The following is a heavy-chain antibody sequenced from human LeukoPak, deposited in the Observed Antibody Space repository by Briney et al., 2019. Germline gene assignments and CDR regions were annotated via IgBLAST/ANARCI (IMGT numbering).Heavy chain of an antibody. V-gene: IGHV1-46*01. CDR3: ARERVGVYCSSTSCYDDAFDI. CDR2: INPSGGST. D-gene: IGHD2-2*01. CDR1: GYTFTSYY. Sequence: ASVKVSCKASGYTFTSYYMHWVRQAPGQGLEWMGIINPSGGSTSYAQKFQGRVTMTRDTSTSTVYMELSSLRSEDTAVYYCARERVGVYCSSTSCYDDAFDIWGQGTMVTVSS. J-gene: IGHJ3*02.